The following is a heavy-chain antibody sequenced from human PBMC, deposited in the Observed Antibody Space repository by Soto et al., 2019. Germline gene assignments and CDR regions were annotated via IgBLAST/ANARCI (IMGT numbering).Heavy chain of an antibody. V-gene: IGHV3-9*01. D-gene: IGHD2-8*01. CDR3: AKDIYCTNGVCYTFDY. CDR2: ISWNSGSI. CDR1: GFTFDDYA. J-gene: IGHJ4*02. Sequence: GGSLRLSCAASGFTFDDYAMHWVRQAPGKGLEWVSGISWNSGSIGYADSVKGRFTISRDNAKNSLYLQMNSLRAEDTALYYCAKDIYCTNGVCYTFDYWGQGTLVTVSS.